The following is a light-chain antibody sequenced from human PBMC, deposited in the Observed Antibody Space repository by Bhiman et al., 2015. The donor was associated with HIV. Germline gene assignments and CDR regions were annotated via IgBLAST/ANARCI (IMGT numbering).Light chain of an antibody. CDR3: SSYAGHNIYV. CDR2: DVS. V-gene: IGLV2-8*01. CDR1: SSDVGAYNS. Sequence: QSALTQPPSASGSPGQSVTISCTGTSSDVGAYNSVSWYQHHPGKVPKLMIYDVSKRPSGVSNRFSGSKSGNTASLTISGLQAEDEADYYCSSYAGHNIYVFGTATKVTVL. J-gene: IGLJ1*01.